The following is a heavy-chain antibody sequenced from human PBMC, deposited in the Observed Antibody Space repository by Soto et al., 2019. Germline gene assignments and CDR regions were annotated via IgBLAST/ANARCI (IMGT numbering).Heavy chain of an antibody. V-gene: IGHV4-59*01. CDR1: GVSISSYY. CDR2: IYYSGST. CDR3: ARGSYYDILTGYHYYFDY. D-gene: IGHD3-9*01. J-gene: IGHJ4*02. Sequence: SETLSLTCTVSGVSISSYYWSWIRQPPGKGLEWIGYIYYSGSTNYNPSLKSRVTISVDTSKNQFSLKLSSVTAADTAVYYCARGSYYDILTGYHYYFDYWGQGTLVTVSS.